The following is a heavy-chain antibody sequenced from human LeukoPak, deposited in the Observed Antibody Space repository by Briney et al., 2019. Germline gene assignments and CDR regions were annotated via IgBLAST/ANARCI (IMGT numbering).Heavy chain of an antibody. D-gene: IGHD3-22*01. V-gene: IGHV4-34*01. CDR1: GGSFSGYY. CDR3: ASDSSGYHGSLAY. CDR2: INHSGST. Sequence: SETLSLTCAVYGGSFSGYYWSWIRQPPGKGLEWIGEINHSGSTNYNPSLKSRVTISVDTSKNQFSLKLSSVTAADTAVYYCASDSSGYHGSLAYWGQGTLVTVSS. J-gene: IGHJ4*02.